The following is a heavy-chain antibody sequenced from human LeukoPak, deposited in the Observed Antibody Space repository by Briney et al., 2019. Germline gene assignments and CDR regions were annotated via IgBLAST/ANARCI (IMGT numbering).Heavy chain of an antibody. D-gene: IGHD5-12*01. V-gene: IGHV4-30-2*01. J-gene: IGHJ5*02. Sequence: SETLSLTCAVSGGSNSSGGYSWSWIRQPPGKGLGWIGYIYHSGSTYYNPSLKSRVTISVDRSKDQFSLKLSSVTAADTAVYYCAREVGSGYDSNWFDPWGQGTLVTVSS. CDR1: GGSNSSGGYS. CDR3: AREVGSGYDSNWFDP. CDR2: IYHSGST.